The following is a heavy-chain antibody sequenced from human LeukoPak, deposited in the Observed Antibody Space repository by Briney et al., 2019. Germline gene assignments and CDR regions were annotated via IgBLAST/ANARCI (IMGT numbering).Heavy chain of an antibody. CDR1: GYTFTSYG. CDR2: ISAYNVNT. D-gene: IGHD3-10*01. V-gene: IGHV1-18*04. CDR3: ARCLYAHGSGGSHMDL. Sequence: ASVKVSCKASGYTFTSYGVSWVRQAPGQGLEWMGWISAYNVNTNYPQKFQGRVTVTTDASTRPTYMELRNLRSDHTAVYYCARCLYAHGSGGSHMDLWGQGNLVSVSS. J-gene: IGHJ5*02.